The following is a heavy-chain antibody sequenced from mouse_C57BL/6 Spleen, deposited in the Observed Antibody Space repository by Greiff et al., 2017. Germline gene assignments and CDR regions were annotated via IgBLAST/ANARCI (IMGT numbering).Heavy chain of an antibody. V-gene: IGHV1-52*01. CDR1: GYTFTSYW. Sequence: QVQLQQPGAELVRPGSSVKLSCKASGYTFTSYWMHWVKQTPIQGLEWIGNIDPSDSETHYNQKFKDKATLTVDKSSSTAYMQLSSLTSEDSAVDYCARAYGSSLDYWGQGTTLTVSS. CDR3: ARAYGSSLDY. CDR2: IDPSDSET. J-gene: IGHJ2*01. D-gene: IGHD1-1*01.